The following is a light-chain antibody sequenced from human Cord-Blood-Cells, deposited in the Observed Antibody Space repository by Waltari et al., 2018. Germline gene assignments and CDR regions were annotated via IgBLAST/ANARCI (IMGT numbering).Light chain of an antibody. J-gene: IGKJ2*01. Sequence: DIVLTQSPGTLSLSPGERPTLPCRASQSVSSSYLAWYQQKPGQAPRLLIYGASSRATGIPDRFSGSGSGTDFTLTISRLEPEDFAVYYCQQYGSSPNTFGQGTKLEIK. CDR3: QQYGSSPNT. CDR1: QSVSSSY. V-gene: IGKV3-20*01. CDR2: GAS.